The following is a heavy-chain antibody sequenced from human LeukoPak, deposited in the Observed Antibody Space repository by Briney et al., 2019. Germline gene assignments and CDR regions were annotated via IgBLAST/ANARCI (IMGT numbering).Heavy chain of an antibody. CDR1: GAPFTSRN. CDR2: MYHSGST. V-gene: IGHV4-4*02. D-gene: IGHD3-22*01. J-gene: IGHJ5*01. CDR3: ARKSFDSSRYYDS. Sequence: PSETLSLTCAVSGAPFTSRNCGGGARNPPGRGLDGIGEMYHSGSTNYNPSLKSRVTISVDKSKSQFSLKLSSVTAADTAVYNCARKSFDSSRYYDSWGQGTLVTVSS.